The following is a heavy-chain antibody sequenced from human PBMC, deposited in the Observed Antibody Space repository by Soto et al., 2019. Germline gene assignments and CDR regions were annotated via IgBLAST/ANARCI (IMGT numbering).Heavy chain of an antibody. CDR2: IYYSGST. J-gene: IGHJ6*04. CDR3: ARVAPCSTSCYMPDV. Sequence: SSETLSLTCTVSGGSISSGGYYWSWIRQHPGKGLEWIGYIYYSGSTYYNPSLKSRVTISVDTSKNQFSLKLSSVTAADTAVYYCARVAPCSTSCYMPDVWGKGTTVTVSS. CDR1: GGSISSGGYY. D-gene: IGHD2-2*02. V-gene: IGHV4-31*03.